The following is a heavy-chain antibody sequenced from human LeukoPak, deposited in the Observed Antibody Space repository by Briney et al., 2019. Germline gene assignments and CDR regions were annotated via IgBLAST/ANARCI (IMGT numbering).Heavy chain of an antibody. CDR2: IKQDGSEK. J-gene: IGHJ4*02. D-gene: IGHD5-12*01. Sequence: PGGSLRLSCAASGFTFSSYAMSWVRQAPGKGLEWVANIKQDGSEKFYVDSVKGRFTISRDNAKNSLYLQMNSLRAEDTALYYCAKGGGYASDHWGQGTLVTVSS. CDR3: AKGGGYASDH. CDR1: GFTFSSYA. V-gene: IGHV3-7*01.